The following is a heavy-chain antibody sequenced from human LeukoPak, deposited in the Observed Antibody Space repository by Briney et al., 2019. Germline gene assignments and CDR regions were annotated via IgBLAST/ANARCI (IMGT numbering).Heavy chain of an antibody. CDR2: ISSSSSYI. J-gene: IGHJ4*02. D-gene: IGHD3-9*01. V-gene: IGHV3-21*01. Sequence: GGSLRLSCAASGFTFSSYSMNWVRQAPGKVLEWVSSISSSSSYIYYADSVKGRFTISRDNAKNSLYLQMNSLRAEDTAVYYCARQPPDYDILTGYDYWGQGTLVTVSS. CDR3: ARQPPDYDILTGYDY. CDR1: GFTFSSYS.